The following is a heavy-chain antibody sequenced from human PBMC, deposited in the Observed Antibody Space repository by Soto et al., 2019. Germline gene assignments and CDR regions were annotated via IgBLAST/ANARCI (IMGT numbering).Heavy chain of an antibody. D-gene: IGHD3-10*01. Sequence: EVQLVESGGGLVQPGGSLRLSCTASGFAVRHNNIPWFPQAPGKGLEWVSLIYSGGDTAYAASVKGRFTISRHTSQNTLYLQMNSLRAEDTAVYYCARKTDSIPSGGDVWGKGTAVTVSS. V-gene: IGHV3-53*04. CDR1: GFAVRHNN. CDR2: IYSGGDT. CDR3: ARKTDSIPSGGDV. J-gene: IGHJ6*04.